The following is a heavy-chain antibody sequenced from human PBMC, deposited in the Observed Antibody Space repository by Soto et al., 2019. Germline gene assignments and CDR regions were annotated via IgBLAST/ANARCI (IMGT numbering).Heavy chain of an antibody. CDR1: GGTSSSYA. CDR3: ARRSVHYGEGYFDY. V-gene: IGHV1-69*13. Sequence: ASVKVSCKASGGTSSSYAISWVRQAPGQGLEWMGGIIPIFGTANYAQKFQGRVTITADESTSTAYMELSSLRSEDTAVYYCARRSVHYGEGYFDYWGQGTLVTVSS. D-gene: IGHD4-17*01. J-gene: IGHJ4*02. CDR2: IIPIFGTA.